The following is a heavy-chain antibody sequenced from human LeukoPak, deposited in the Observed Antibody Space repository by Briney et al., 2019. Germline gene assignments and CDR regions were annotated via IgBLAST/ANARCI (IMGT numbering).Heavy chain of an antibody. D-gene: IGHD7-27*01. J-gene: IGHJ3*02. CDR2: IKQDGSEK. CDR3: ARELLGGWGAFDI. V-gene: IGHV3-7*01. CDR1: GFTFSSYW. Sequence: GGSLRLSCAASGFTFSSYWISWVRQAPGKGLEWVANIKQDGSEKYYVDSVKGRFTISRDNAKNSLYLQMNSLRAEDTAVYYCARELLGGWGAFDIWGQGTMVTVSS.